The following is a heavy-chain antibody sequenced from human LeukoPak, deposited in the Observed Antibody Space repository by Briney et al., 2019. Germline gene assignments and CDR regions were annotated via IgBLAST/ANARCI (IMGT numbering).Heavy chain of an antibody. D-gene: IGHD1-26*01. Sequence: ASVKVSCKASGYTFTSYGISWVRQAPGQGLEWRGWISAYNGNTNYAQKLQGRVTMTTDTSTSTAYMELRSLRSDDTAVYYCARNAVKAYSGSYDFDYWGQGTLVTVSS. CDR1: GYTFTSYG. CDR3: ARNAVKAYSGSYDFDY. J-gene: IGHJ4*02. V-gene: IGHV1-18*01. CDR2: ISAYNGNT.